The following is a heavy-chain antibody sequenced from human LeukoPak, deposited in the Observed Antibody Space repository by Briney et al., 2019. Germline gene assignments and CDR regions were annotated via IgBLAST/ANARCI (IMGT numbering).Heavy chain of an antibody. CDR3: AKDFAKYCSGGCDFQD. CDR1: GFTFSDYN. D-gene: IGHD2-15*01. J-gene: IGHJ1*01. V-gene: IGHV3-30*18. Sequence: GGSLRLSCAASGFTFSDYNMNWLRQAPGKGLEWVAVISYDGPNKYYADSVKGRFTISRDNSKNTLFLQMNSLKPEDTAVYYCAKDFAKYCSGGCDFQDWGQGTLVTVSS. CDR2: ISYDGPNK.